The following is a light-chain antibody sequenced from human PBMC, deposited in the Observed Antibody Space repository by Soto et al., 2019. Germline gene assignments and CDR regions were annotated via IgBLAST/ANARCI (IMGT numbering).Light chain of an antibody. CDR2: DVA. J-gene: IGLJ1*01. CDR3: VSYTASTTYV. V-gene: IGLV2-14*03. CDR1: SSDVGGSNF. Sequence: QSALTQPASVSDSPGQSSTISCTGTSSDVGGSNFVSWYQQHPGKPPKLIIYDVANRPSGVSNRFSGSKSGSTASLIISRLQTEDEADYYCVSYTASTTYVCGTGTKLTVL.